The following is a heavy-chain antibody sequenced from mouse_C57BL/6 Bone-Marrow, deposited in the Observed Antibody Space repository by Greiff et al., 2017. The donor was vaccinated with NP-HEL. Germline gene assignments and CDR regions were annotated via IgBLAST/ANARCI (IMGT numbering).Heavy chain of an antibody. J-gene: IGHJ2*01. CDR3: ARSGLGLRTEFDY. CDR1: GYAFSSSW. V-gene: IGHV1-82*01. Sequence: QVQLQQSGPELVKPGASVKISCKASGYAFSSSWMNWVKQRPGKGLEWIGRIYPGDGDTNYNGKFKGNVTLTADKSSSTVYMQLSILTSEDSAVYFCARSGLGLRTEFDYWGQGTTLTVSS. D-gene: IGHD2-4*01. CDR2: IYPGDGDT.